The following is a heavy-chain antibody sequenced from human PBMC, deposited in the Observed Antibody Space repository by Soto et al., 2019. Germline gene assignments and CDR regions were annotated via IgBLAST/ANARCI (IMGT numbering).Heavy chain of an antibody. J-gene: IGHJ4*02. D-gene: IGHD2-2*01. Sequence: PXGSLKLSCTVSGFFLSDYGMHWVRQGPGKGLEWVAAISFDGSSEFYSDSVKDRFTTSRDNSKSTLYLHMSSLRVEDTAVYYCARGGGLNQLLSGSDHWGQGTLVTVSS. CDR2: ISFDGSSE. CDR3: ARGGGLNQLLSGSDH. CDR1: GFFLSDYG. V-gene: IGHV3-33*01.